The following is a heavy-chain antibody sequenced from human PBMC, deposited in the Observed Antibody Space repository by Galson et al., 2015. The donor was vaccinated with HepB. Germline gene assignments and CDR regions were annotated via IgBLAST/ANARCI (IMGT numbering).Heavy chain of an antibody. CDR1: GYTLTELS. J-gene: IGHJ5*02. CDR3: ATIKWELNNWFDP. D-gene: IGHD1-26*01. Sequence: SVKVSCKVSGYTLTELSMHWVRQAPGKGLEWMGGFDPEDGETIYAQKFQGRVTMTEDTSTDTAYMELSSLRSEDTAVYYCATIKWELNNWFDPWGQGTLVTVSS. CDR2: FDPEDGET. V-gene: IGHV1-24*01.